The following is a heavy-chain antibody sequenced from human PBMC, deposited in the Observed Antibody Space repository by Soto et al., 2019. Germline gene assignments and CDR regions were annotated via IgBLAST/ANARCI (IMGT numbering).Heavy chain of an antibody. J-gene: IGHJ4*02. D-gene: IGHD2-8*01. Sequence: SVKVSCKASGSTFTSYAMHWVRQAPGQRLEWMGWINAGNGNTKYSQKFQGRVTITRDTSASTAYMELSSLRSEDTAVYYCARDRCTNGVCYKYYFDYWGQGTLVTVSS. CDR3: ARDRCTNGVCYKYYFDY. CDR1: GSTFTSYA. CDR2: INAGNGNT. V-gene: IGHV1-3*01.